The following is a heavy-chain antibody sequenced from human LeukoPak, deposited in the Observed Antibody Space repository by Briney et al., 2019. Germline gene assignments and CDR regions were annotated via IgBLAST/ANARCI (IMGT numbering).Heavy chain of an antibody. Sequence: ASVKVSCKASGGIFSTSAITWLRQAPGQGLEWMGWISAYNGNTNYAQKLQGRVTMTTDTSTSTAYMELRSLRSDDTAVYYCARDSAVAGNPPFDYWGQGTLVTVSS. J-gene: IGHJ4*02. CDR3: ARDSAVAGNPPFDY. D-gene: IGHD6-19*01. CDR2: ISAYNGNT. V-gene: IGHV1-18*01. CDR1: GGIFSTSA.